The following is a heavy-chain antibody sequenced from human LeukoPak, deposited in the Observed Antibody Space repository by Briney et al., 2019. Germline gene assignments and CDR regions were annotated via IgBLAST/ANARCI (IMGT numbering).Heavy chain of an antibody. CDR2: IIPIFGTA. V-gene: IGHV1-69*05. CDR3: ARDRGYSGYDFSGFDY. Sequence: SVKVFCKASGGTFSSYAISWVRQAPGQGLEWMGGIIPIFGTANYAQKFQGRVTITTDESTSTAYMELSSLRSEDTAVYYCARDRGYSGYDFSGFDYWGQGTLVTVSS. J-gene: IGHJ4*02. CDR1: GGTFSSYA. D-gene: IGHD5-12*01.